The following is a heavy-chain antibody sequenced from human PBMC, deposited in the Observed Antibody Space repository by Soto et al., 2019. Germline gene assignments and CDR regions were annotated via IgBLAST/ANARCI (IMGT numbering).Heavy chain of an antibody. V-gene: IGHV4-4*07. J-gene: IGHJ5*01. CDR3: ARGQRFSDWFDP. D-gene: IGHD3-3*01. CDR2: VYSSGGT. Sequence: SETLSLTCTVSGDSMSSYDWTWIRQPAGKGLEWIGRVYSSGGTHYNPSLKSRVTISLDTSKNQFSLRLLSVTDADTAVYYCARGQRFSDWFDPWGQGTLVTGSS. CDR1: GDSMSSYD.